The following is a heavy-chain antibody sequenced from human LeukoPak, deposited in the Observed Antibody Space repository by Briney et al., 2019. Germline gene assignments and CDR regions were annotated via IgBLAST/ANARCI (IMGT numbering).Heavy chain of an antibody. V-gene: IGHV4-4*02. CDR3: ARVHNDILTDDSLGDKFDY. CDR1: GGSISISNW. D-gene: IGHD3-9*01. J-gene: IGHJ4*02. CDR2: IYHTGST. Sequence: SGTLSLTCAVSGGSISISNWYSWVRQPPGKGLEWIGEIYHTGSTNYNPSLKSRVTISVDKSKNQVSLKLSSVTAADTAVYYCARVHNDILTDDSLGDKFDYWGQGTLVTVSS.